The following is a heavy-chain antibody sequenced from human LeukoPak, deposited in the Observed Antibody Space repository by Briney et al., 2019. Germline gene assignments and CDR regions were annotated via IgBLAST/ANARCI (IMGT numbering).Heavy chain of an antibody. J-gene: IGHJ4*02. CDR2: IIPIFGTA. Sequence: SVKVSCKASGGTFSSYAISWVRQAPGQGLEWVGGIIPIFGTANYAQKFQGRVTITADESTSTAYMELSSLRSEDTAVYYCARVGSRGLSNDYWGQGTLVTVSS. CDR1: GGTFSSYA. V-gene: IGHV1-69*01. CDR3: ARVGSRGLSNDY. D-gene: IGHD3/OR15-3a*01.